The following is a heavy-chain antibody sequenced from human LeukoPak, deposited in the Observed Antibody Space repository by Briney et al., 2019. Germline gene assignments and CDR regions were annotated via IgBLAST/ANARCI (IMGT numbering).Heavy chain of an antibody. J-gene: IGHJ1*01. V-gene: IGHV4-59*01. CDR2: IYYSGST. Sequence: KASETLSLTCSVSGGSISSYYWSWIRQPPGKALEWIGYIYYSGSTNYNPSLKSRVTISVDTSKNQFSLKLSSVTAADTAVYYCATEVSDCSGGSCYPLYFQHWGQGTLVTVSS. D-gene: IGHD2-15*01. CDR1: GGSISSYY. CDR3: ATEVSDCSGGSCYPLYFQH.